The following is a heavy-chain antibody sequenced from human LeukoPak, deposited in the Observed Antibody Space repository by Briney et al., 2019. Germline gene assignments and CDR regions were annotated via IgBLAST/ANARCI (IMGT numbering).Heavy chain of an antibody. CDR2: INHSGST. D-gene: IGHD1-26*01. V-gene: IGHV4-61*10. J-gene: IGHJ2*01. CDR1: GGSFSSGSYY. CDR3: ARGLGSFNWYFDL. Sequence: SETLSLTCTVSGGSFSSGSYYWSWIRQPAGKGLEWIGEINHSGSTNYNPSLKSRVTISVDTSKNQFSLKLSSVTAADTAVYYCARGLGSFNWYFDLWGRGTLVTVSS.